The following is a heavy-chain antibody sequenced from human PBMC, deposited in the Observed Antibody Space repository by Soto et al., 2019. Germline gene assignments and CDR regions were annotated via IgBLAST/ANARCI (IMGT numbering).Heavy chain of an antibody. CDR2: IIPMFDPT. V-gene: IGHV1-69*13. CDR1: GGTFSSYA. CDR3: ARRVVVTSVRDIAYYYYGLDV. J-gene: IGHJ6*02. D-gene: IGHD2-21*02. Sequence: GASVKVSCKAFGGTFSSYAICWVRQAPGQGLEWMGGIIPMFDPTNYAQKFQGRVTITADESTSTAFMGLSSLRSEDTAVYYCARRVVVTSVRDIAYYYYGLDVWGQGTTVTVSS.